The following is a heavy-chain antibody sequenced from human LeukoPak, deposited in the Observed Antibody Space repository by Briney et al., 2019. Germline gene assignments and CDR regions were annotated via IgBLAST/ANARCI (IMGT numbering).Heavy chain of an antibody. J-gene: IGHJ4*02. CDR1: GGSISSSSYY. Sequence: SSETLSLTCTVSGGSISSSSYYWSWIRQPPGKGLEWIGYIYYSGNTDSNPSLKSRVTISVDTSKNQFSLKLSSVTAADTAVYYCARTYCSGGSCHFDYWGQGTLVTVSS. CDR2: IYYSGNT. V-gene: IGHV4-61*05. CDR3: ARTYCSGGSCHFDY. D-gene: IGHD2-15*01.